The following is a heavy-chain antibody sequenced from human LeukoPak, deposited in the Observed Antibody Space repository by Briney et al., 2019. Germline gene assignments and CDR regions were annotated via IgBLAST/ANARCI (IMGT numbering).Heavy chain of an antibody. Sequence: KPSETLSLTCAVYGGSFSGYYWSWIRQPPGKGLEWIGEINHSGSTNYNPSLKSRVTISVDTSKNQFSLKLSSVTAADTAVYYCARGHLASYGDTGNYYYYYGMDVWGQGTTVTVSS. CDR2: INHSGST. D-gene: IGHD4-17*01. J-gene: IGHJ6*02. CDR1: GGSFSGYY. V-gene: IGHV4-34*01. CDR3: ARGHLASYGDTGNYYYYYGMDV.